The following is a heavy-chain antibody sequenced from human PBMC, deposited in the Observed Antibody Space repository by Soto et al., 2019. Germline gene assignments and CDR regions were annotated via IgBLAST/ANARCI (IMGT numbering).Heavy chain of an antibody. CDR2: IIPIFGTA. CDR1: GGTFSSYA. CDR3: AWLNRGYCSGGSCRRDY. D-gene: IGHD2-15*01. V-gene: IGHV1-69*01. Sequence: QVQLVQSGAEVKKPGSSVKVSCKASGGTFSSYAISWVRQAPGQGLEWMGGIIPIFGTANYAQKFQGRVTITADESTSTAYMELSSLRAEDTAVYYCAWLNRGYCSGGSCRRDYWGKGTLVTVSS. J-gene: IGHJ4*02.